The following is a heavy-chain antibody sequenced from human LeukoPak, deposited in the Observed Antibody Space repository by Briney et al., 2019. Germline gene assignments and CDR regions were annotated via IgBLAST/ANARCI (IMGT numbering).Heavy chain of an antibody. CDR1: GGSISSGLYS. Sequence: PSETLSLTCDVSGGSISSGLYSWSWIRQPLGKGLEWIGYIYHTGSTYYNPSLKSRVTISVDTSKNQFSLKLSSVTAADTAVYYCARESPYYYYGMDVWGQGTTVTVSS. CDR2: IYHTGST. V-gene: IGHV4-30-2*05. CDR3: ARESPYYYYGMDV. J-gene: IGHJ6*02.